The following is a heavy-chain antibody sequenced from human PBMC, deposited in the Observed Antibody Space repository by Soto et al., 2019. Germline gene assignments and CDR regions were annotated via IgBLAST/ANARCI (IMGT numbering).Heavy chain of an antibody. CDR2: TYYRSKWYY. V-gene: IGHV6-1*01. D-gene: IGHD1-26*01. J-gene: IGHJ4*01. Sequence: PSQTLSLTCAITGDSVSSNRAGWSWVRQSPSRGLEWLGRTYYRSKWYYEYAVSVRGRITINPDTSKNQYSLQLNSVTPEDTAVYFCARGEQYSGRIFDYWGQGTLVTVS. CDR3: ARGEQYSGRIFDY. CDR1: GDSVSSNRAG.